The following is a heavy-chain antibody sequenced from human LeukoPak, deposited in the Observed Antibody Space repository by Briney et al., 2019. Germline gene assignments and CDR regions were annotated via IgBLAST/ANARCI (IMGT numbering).Heavy chain of an antibody. CDR1: GLIFSNVW. Sequence: GGSLRLSCAASGLIFSNVWMNWVRQAPGKGLEWVGRIKSETDGGTTDYAAPVKGRFTISRDDSKNTLYLQMSSLESEDTAVYYCTTSGSYWGQGTLVTVSS. J-gene: IGHJ4*02. CDR2: IKSETDGGTT. CDR3: TTSGSY. V-gene: IGHV3-15*07.